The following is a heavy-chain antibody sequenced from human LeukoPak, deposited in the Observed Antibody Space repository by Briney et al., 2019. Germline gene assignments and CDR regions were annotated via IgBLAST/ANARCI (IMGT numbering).Heavy chain of an antibody. CDR1: GGSITSYY. V-gene: IGHV4-59*08. CDR2: ISYSGST. J-gene: IGHJ4*02. CDR3: ARSHPWQLPDY. D-gene: IGHD2-15*01. Sequence: PSETLSLTCTVSGGSITSYYWSWIRRPPGKGLEWIAYISYSGSTNYNPSLKSRVTISVDTSKNQFSLKLSSVTAADTAVYYCARSHPWQLPDYWGQGTLVTVSS.